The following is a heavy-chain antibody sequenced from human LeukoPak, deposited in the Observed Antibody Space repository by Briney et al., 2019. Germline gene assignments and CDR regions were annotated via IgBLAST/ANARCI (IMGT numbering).Heavy chain of an antibody. V-gene: IGHV3-66*01. CDR2: IYSGGST. CDR1: GTTARMSY. Sequence: GRCHSPAWAPSGTTARMSYSGSARQAPGKGLEWLSVIYSGGSTYYADSVKGRFTLSRDISKNTLYLQMNRLRAEDTAVYYYARDFPHSLSHYYYYGMDAWGLGTTVTVSS. J-gene: IGHJ6*02. CDR3: ARDFPHSLSHYYYYGMDA. D-gene: IGHD3-9*01.